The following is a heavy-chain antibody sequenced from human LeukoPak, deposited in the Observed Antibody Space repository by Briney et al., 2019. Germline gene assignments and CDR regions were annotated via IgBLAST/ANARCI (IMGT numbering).Heavy chain of an antibody. CDR2: ISYDGSNK. J-gene: IGHJ4*02. Sequence: GGSLRLSCAASGFTFSSYGMHWVRQAPGKGLEWVAVISYDGSNKYYADSVKGRFTISRDNSKNTLYLQMNSLRAEDTAVYYCARTHSSSWSSLDHWGQGTLVTVSS. CDR3: ARTHSSSWSSLDH. V-gene: IGHV3-30*03. CDR1: GFTFSSYG. D-gene: IGHD6-13*01.